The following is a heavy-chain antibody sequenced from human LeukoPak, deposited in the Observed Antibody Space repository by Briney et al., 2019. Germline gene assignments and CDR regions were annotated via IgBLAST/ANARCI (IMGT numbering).Heavy chain of an antibody. CDR3: ARVSSSWYGDCFDY. CDR2: INWNGGST. Sequence: PVGSLRLSCAASGFTFDDYGMSWVRQAPGKGLEWVSGINWNGGSTGYADSVKGRFTISRDNAKNSLYLQMNSLRAEDTALYYCARVSSSWYGDCFDYWGQGTLVTVSS. D-gene: IGHD6-13*01. CDR1: GFTFDDYG. V-gene: IGHV3-20*04. J-gene: IGHJ4*02.